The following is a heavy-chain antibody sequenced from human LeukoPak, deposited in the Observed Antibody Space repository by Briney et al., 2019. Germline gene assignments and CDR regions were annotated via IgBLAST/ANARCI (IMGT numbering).Heavy chain of an antibody. J-gene: IGHJ6*03. CDR3: AKCILTGYYKGYMDV. Sequence: PGETLRLSCAASGFTFSSYGLSWVRQTPGKGLEWVSTISGSGDSTYYADSVKGRFTISRDNSKNTLYLQMNSLRAEDTAVYYCAKCILTGYYKGYMDVWGKGTTVTISS. D-gene: IGHD3-9*01. CDR1: GFTFSSYG. CDR2: ISGSGDST. V-gene: IGHV3-23*01.